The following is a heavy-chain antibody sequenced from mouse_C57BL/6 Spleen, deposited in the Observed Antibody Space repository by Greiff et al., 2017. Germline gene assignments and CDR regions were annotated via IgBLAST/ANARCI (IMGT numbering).Heavy chain of an antibody. CDR3: ARGGGYDVGYFDV. J-gene: IGHJ1*03. V-gene: IGHV1-50*01. D-gene: IGHD2-2*01. CDR2: IDPSDSYT. Sequence: QVQLQQPGAELVKPGASVKLSCKASGYTFTSYWMQWVQQRPGQGLEWIGEIDPSDSYTNYNQKFKGKATLTVDTSSSTAYMQLSSLTSEDSAVYYCARGGGYDVGYFDVWGTGTTVTVSS. CDR1: GYTFTSYW.